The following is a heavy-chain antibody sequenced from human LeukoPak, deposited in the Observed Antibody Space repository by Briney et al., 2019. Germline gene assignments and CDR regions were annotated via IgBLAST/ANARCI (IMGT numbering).Heavy chain of an antibody. CDR3: ARDLSGYSSV. CDR2: ITSGSSYI. J-gene: IGHJ6*04. CDR1: GFTFSSYN. V-gene: IGHV3-21*01. D-gene: IGHD6-13*01. Sequence: GGSLRLSCAASGFTFSSYNMNWVRQAPGKGLEWVSSITSGSSYIYYADSVKGRFTISRDNAKNSLYLQMNSLRAEDTAVYYCARDLSGYSSVWGKGTTVTVSS.